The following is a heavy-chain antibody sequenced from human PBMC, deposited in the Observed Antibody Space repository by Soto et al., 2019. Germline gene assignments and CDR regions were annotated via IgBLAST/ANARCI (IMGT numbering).Heavy chain of an antibody. V-gene: IGHV3-7*03. CDR2: INPDGDVG. CDR1: GFTFSTYW. J-gene: IGHJ4*02. Sequence: EVQLLGSGGGLVQPGGSLRLSCVGSGFTFSTYWMNWVRQAAGMGLEWVANINPDGDVGMYVDSVKGRFTTSPDNGRNSLYLQTNRLRGEETAVYFCAGQGGQDDNYWGQEMQVIVSS. CDR3: AGQGGQDDNY. D-gene: IGHD3-9*01.